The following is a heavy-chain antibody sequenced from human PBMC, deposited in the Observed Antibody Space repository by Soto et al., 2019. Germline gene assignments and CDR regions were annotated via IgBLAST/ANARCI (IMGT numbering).Heavy chain of an antibody. CDR3: AKQRADFGSGSDTFYLDN. V-gene: IGHV3-23*01. CDR2: ISASGGTT. D-gene: IGHD3-10*01. Sequence: PGGSLRLSCLASGFTFSRNAMSWVRQAPGKGLEWVSAISASGGTTYSADSVKGRFAVSRDNSNNTLYLQMDSLSAEDTAVYYCAKQRADFGSGSDTFYLDNWGQGSLVTVSS. J-gene: IGHJ4*02. CDR1: GFTFSRNA.